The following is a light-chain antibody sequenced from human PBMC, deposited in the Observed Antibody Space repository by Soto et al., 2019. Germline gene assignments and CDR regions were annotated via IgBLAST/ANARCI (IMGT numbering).Light chain of an antibody. CDR2: DTS. CDR3: NHYGSSPPWT. Sequence: EIVLTQSPGTLSLSPGERATLSCRASQVVSTSYLTWYQQKPGQAPRLLIYDTSNRATGIPDRFTGSGSGTDFTLTIGSLEPEDSAVYCYNHYGSSPPWTFGQGTKVEI. CDR1: QVVSTSY. V-gene: IGKV3-20*01. J-gene: IGKJ1*01.